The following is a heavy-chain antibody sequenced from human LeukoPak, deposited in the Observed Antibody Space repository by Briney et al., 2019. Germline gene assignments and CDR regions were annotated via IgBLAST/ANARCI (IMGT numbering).Heavy chain of an antibody. J-gene: IGHJ4*02. CDR1: GGSISSYY. CDR3: AQHSGYSYGLDY. CDR2: IYYSGST. D-gene: IGHD5-18*01. Sequence: SETLSLTCTVFGGSISSYYWSWIRQPPGKGLEWIGYIYYSGSTNYNPSLKSRVTISVDTSKNQFSLKLSSVTAADTAVYYCAQHSGYSYGLDYWGQGTLVTVSS. V-gene: IGHV4-59*01.